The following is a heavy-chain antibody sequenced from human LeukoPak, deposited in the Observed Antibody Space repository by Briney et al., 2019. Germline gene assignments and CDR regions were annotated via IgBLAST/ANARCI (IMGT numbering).Heavy chain of an antibody. CDR3: ARAGRYYDSSGYYSNFDY. D-gene: IGHD3-22*01. Sequence: GGSLRLSCAASGFTVSSNYMSWVRQAPGKGLEWVSVIYSGGSTYYADSVKGRFTISRDNSKNTLYLQMNSLRAEDTAVYYCARAGRYYDSSGYYSNFDYWGQGTLVTVSS. CDR1: GFTVSSNY. CDR2: IYSGGST. V-gene: IGHV3-53*01. J-gene: IGHJ4*02.